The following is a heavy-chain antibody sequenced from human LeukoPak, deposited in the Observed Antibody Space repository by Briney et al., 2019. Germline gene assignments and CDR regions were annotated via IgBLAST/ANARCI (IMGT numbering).Heavy chain of an antibody. CDR3: ARGHIIAADHFQH. V-gene: IGHV4-61*02. Sequence: SETLSLTCTVSGGSISSSSYYWGWIRQPAGKGLEWIGRIYTSGSTNYNPSLKSRVTISVDTSKNQFSLKLSSVTAADTAVYYCARGHIIAADHFQHWGQGTLVTVSS. D-gene: IGHD6-13*01. CDR1: GGSISSSSYY. J-gene: IGHJ1*01. CDR2: IYTSGST.